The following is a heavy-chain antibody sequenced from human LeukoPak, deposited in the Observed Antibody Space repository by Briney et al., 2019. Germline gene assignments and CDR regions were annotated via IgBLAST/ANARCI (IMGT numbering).Heavy chain of an antibody. CDR3: AKDIHYDSSGYNYKGFFDY. Sequence: GGSLRLSCAASGFTFNSYAMIWVRQAPGKGLEWASTISGSGGSRYYADSVKRRFTISRDNSKNTLYLQMNSLRVDDTAVYYCAKDIHYDSSGYNYKGFFDYWGQGALVTVSS. CDR1: GFTFNSYA. CDR2: ISGSGGSR. J-gene: IGHJ4*02. V-gene: IGHV3-23*01. D-gene: IGHD3-22*01.